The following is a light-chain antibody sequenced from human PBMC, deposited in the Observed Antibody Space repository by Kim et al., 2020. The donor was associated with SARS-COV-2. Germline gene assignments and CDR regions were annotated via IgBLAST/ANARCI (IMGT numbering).Light chain of an antibody. CDR2: GKN. Sequence: SSELTQDPAVSVALGQTVRITCQGDSLRSYYPTWYQQKPGQAPILVIYGKNNRPSGIPDRFSGSSSGNTASLTITGTQAGDEADYYCNSRDSNDNVVFGGGTKVTVL. CDR1: SLRSYY. J-gene: IGLJ2*01. V-gene: IGLV3-19*01. CDR3: NSRDSNDNVV.